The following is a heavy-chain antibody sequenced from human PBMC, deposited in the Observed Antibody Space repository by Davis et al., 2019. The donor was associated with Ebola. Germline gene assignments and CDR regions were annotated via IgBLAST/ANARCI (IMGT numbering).Heavy chain of an antibody. CDR1: GYTFTGDY. V-gene: IGHV1-2*02. CDR3: TTGVYGGYAFDI. Sequence: ASVTVSCKASGYTFTGDYMHWVRQAPGQGLEWMGWISPNSVATIYAQRFQGRVTMTRDTSINTAYMELRRLRSDDTALYYCTTGVYGGYAFDIWGLGTLVTVSS. CDR2: ISPNSVAT. D-gene: IGHD4-23*01. J-gene: IGHJ3*02.